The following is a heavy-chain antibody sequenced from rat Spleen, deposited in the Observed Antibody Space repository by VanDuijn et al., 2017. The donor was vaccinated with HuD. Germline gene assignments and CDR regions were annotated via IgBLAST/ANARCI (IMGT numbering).Heavy chain of an antibody. D-gene: IGHD1-11*01. CDR2: LSYDGHTT. V-gene: IGHV5-29*01. CDR1: GFTYNDYA. J-gene: IGHJ4*01. Sequence: EVQLVESGGGLVQPGGSLKLSCAASGFTYNDYAMAWVRQAPTKGLEWVATLSYDGHTTYYRDSVKGRFTISRDNAKSTLYLQMDSLRSEDTATYYCARHYGGYSEYVMDAWGQGASVTVSS. CDR3: ARHYGGYSEYVMDA.